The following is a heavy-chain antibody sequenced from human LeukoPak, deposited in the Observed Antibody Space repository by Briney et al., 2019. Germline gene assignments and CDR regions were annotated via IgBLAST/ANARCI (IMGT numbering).Heavy chain of an antibody. V-gene: IGHV6-1*01. Sequence: SQTLSLTCAISGDSVSSNNAAWNWIRQSPSRGLEWLGRTYYRSKWYNDYAVSVKSRITINPDTSKNQFSLQLNSVTPEDTAVYYCARDLGYCTGTSCSHYWFDLWGQGTLVTVSS. CDR2: TYYRSKWYN. CDR3: ARDLGYCTGTSCSHYWFDL. J-gene: IGHJ5*02. CDR1: GDSVSSNNAA. D-gene: IGHD2-2*01.